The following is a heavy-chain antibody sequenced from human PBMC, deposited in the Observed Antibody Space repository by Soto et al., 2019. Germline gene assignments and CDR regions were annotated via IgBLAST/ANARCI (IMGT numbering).Heavy chain of an antibody. CDR3: AKDYAILTGSYYFDY. J-gene: IGHJ4*02. CDR2: ISGSGAST. D-gene: IGHD3-9*01. Sequence: SLRLSCAASEFTFISYAMSCVRQTPGKGLEWVSAISGSGASTYYADSLQGRFTISRDNSKNTLYLQMNSLRVEDTAVYYCAKDYAILTGSYYFDYWGQGTLVTVSS. V-gene: IGHV3-23*01. CDR1: EFTFISYA.